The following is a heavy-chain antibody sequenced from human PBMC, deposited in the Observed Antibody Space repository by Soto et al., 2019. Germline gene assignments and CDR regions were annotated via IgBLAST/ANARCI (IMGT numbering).Heavy chain of an antibody. CDR1: GGSITNIATS. D-gene: IGHD2-8*01. V-gene: IGHV4-30-2*01. Sequence: QLQLQESGSRLLRPSQTLSLTCAVSGGSITNIATSWTWLRQPPGKGLEWIGYIYHSGSTYYNPSLKSRVAISVDKSKNQFSLNLSSVTAADTAVYYCARDVGASCTDCVCSDSGGLDVWGHGTTVTVSS. CDR3: ARDVGASCTDCVCSDSGGLDV. J-gene: IGHJ6*02. CDR2: IYHSGST.